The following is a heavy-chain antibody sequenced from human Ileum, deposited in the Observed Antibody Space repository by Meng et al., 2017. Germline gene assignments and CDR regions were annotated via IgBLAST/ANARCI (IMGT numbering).Heavy chain of an antibody. Sequence: QVQLQQWGAGLLKPSETLSLTCGVYGGSFSGYYWSWIYQPPGKGLEWIGEIDHSGGTNYNPSLKNRVTISVDTSNNRFSLKLSSVKAADTALYFCARRVGATPYAYNWLDPWGQGTLVTVSS. D-gene: IGHD1-26*01. CDR1: GGSFSGYY. CDR2: IDHSGGT. V-gene: IGHV4-34*01. CDR3: ARRVGATPYAYNWLDP. J-gene: IGHJ5*02.